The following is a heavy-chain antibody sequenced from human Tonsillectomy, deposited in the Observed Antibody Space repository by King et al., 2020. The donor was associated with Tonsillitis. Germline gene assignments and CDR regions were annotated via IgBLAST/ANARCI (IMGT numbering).Heavy chain of an antibody. CDR3: ARRAPEYCSSTSCYESYYFDY. Sequence: QLQESGPGLVKPSETLSLTCTVSGGSISSSSYYWGWIRQPPGKGLEWIGSIYCSGSTYYNPSLKSRVTISVDTSKNQFSLKLSSVTAADTAVYYCARRAPEYCSSTSCYESYYFDYWGQGTLVTVSS. V-gene: IGHV4-39*01. CDR2: IYCSGST. J-gene: IGHJ4*02. D-gene: IGHD2-2*01. CDR1: GGSISSSSYY.